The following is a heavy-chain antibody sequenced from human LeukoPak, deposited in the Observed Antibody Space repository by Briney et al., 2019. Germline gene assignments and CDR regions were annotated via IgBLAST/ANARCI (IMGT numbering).Heavy chain of an antibody. D-gene: IGHD3-10*01. CDR1: GYRFTNYW. V-gene: IGHV5-51*01. Sequence: PGESLKISCQGSGYRFTNYWIGWVRQMPGKGLEWMGIICPDDSDTRYSPSFQGQVTISADKSISTAYLQWRSLKASDTAMFYCARHVAYYFGSGSPYYIDYWGQGTLVTVSS. J-gene: IGHJ4*02. CDR3: ARHVAYYFGSGSPYYIDY. CDR2: ICPDDSDT.